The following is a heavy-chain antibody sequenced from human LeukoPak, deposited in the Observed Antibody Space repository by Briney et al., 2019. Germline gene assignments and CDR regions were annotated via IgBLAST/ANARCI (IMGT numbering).Heavy chain of an antibody. Sequence: PSETLSLTCTVSGGSISSGGYYWSWIRQHPGKGLEWIGYIYYSGSTYYNPSLKSRVTISVDTSKNQFSLKLSSVTAADTAVYYCARSGINGMDVWGQGTTVTVSS. V-gene: IGHV4-31*03. CDR2: IYYSGST. D-gene: IGHD3-10*01. CDR3: ARSGINGMDV. J-gene: IGHJ6*02. CDR1: GGSISSGGYY.